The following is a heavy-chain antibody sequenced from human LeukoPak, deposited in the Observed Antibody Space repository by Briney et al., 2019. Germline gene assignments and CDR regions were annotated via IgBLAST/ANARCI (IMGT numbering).Heavy chain of an antibody. V-gene: IGHV3-48*04. CDR1: GFTFSSYS. D-gene: IGHD4-23*01. J-gene: IGHJ4*02. CDR3: ARDLGLYDYGGNIGY. CDR2: ISGSSRTT. Sequence: GGSLRLSCAASGFTFSSYSMHWIRQAPGKGLEWVSYISGSSRTTYYADSVKGRFTISRDNAKNSLYLQMNSLRAEDTAVYYCARDLGLYDYGGNIGYWGQGTLVTVSS.